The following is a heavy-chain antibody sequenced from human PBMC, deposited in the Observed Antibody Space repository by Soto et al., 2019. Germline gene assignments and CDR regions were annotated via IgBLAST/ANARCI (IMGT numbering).Heavy chain of an antibody. V-gene: IGHV1-46*01. J-gene: IGHJ4*02. CDR3: ARDPTITIFGVPKGYYFDY. Sequence: ASVKVSCKASGYTFTSYYMHWVRQAPGQGLGWMGIINPSGGSTSYAQKFQGRVTMTRDTSTSTVYMELSSLRSEDTAVYYCARDPTITIFGVPKGYYFDYWGQGTLVTVSS. CDR1: GYTFTSYY. CDR2: INPSGGST. D-gene: IGHD3-3*01.